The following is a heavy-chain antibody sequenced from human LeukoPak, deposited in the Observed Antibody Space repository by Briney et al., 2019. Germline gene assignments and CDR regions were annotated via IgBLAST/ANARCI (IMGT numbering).Heavy chain of an antibody. CDR1: GGFIGSFY. Sequence: SETLSLTCTVSGGFIGSFYWSWIRQPPGKGLEWIGYIYYSGSTDYNPSLKSRVTISVDTSKNQFSLKLNSVTAADTAVYYCARGQVDTHFDYWGPGTLVTVSS. CDR3: ARGQVDTHFDY. J-gene: IGHJ4*02. CDR2: IYYSGST. V-gene: IGHV4-59*01. D-gene: IGHD2-2*02.